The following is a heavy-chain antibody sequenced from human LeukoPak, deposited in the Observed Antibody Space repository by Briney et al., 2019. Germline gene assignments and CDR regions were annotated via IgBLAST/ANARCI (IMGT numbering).Heavy chain of an antibody. V-gene: IGHV1-46*01. CDR2: INPSGGST. Sequence: GASVKVSCKASGYTFTSYYMHWVRQAPGQGLEWMGIINPSGGSTSYAQKFQGRVTMTRDTSTSTVYMELSSLRSEDTAVYYCARDLEGYSYGYYGMDVWGRGTTVTVSS. J-gene: IGHJ6*02. CDR3: ARDLEGYSYGYYGMDV. CDR1: GYTFTSYY. D-gene: IGHD5-18*01.